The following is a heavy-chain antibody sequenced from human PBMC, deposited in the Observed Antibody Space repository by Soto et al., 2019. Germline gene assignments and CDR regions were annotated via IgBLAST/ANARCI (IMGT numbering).Heavy chain of an antibody. CDR2: ISYDGSNK. J-gene: IGHJ4*02. Sequence: QVQLVESGGGVVQPGRSLRLSCAASGFTFSSYPMHWVRQAPGKGLEWVAVISYDGSNKYYADSVKGRFTISRDNSKNTLYLQMNSLRAEDTAVYYCARSREWLISYYFDYWGQGTLVTVSS. CDR3: ARSREWLISYYFDY. D-gene: IGHD3-3*01. V-gene: IGHV3-30-3*01. CDR1: GFTFSSYP.